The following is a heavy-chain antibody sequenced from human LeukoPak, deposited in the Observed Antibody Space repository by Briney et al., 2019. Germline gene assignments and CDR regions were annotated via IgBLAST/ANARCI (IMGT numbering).Heavy chain of an antibody. CDR1: GYTFTSYD. CDR3: ARGHYYYDFRSGYYCYYYYGMDV. J-gene: IGHJ6*02. D-gene: IGHD3-3*01. CDR2: MNPNSGNT. V-gene: IGHV1-8*01. Sequence: ASVKVSCKASGYTFTSYDINWVRQATGQGHEWMGWMNPNSGNTGYAQKFQGRVTITRNTSISTAYMELSSLRSEDTAVYYCARGHYYYDFRSGYYCYYYYGMDVWGQGTTVTVSS.